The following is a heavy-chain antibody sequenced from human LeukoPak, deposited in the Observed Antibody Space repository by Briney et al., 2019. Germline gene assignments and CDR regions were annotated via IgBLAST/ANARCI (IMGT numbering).Heavy chain of an antibody. CDR1: GFTFTGYW. D-gene: IGHD4-17*01. CDR2: VKPDGSEE. CDR3: ARTTTVTTPFDY. J-gene: IGHJ4*02. V-gene: IGHV3-7*01. Sequence: GGSLRLSCAASGFTFTGYWMSWVRQAAGKGLEWVANVKPDGSEEYYVDSVKGRFTISRDNAKTSVYLQMNSLRAEDTAIYYCARTTTVTTPFDYWGQGTLVTVSS.